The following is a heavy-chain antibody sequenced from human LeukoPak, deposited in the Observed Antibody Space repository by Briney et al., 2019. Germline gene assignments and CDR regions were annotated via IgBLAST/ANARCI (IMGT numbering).Heavy chain of an antibody. V-gene: IGHV3-23*01. J-gene: IGHJ2*01. CDR3: VRDSHVGHYPYWYFDL. D-gene: IGHD3-10*01. Sequence: PGGSLRLSCAASGFTFSSYVMSWVRQAPGKGLEWVSAISNSGDNTYYADSVKCRFTISRDNSKNTLYLQMNSLRAEDTALYYCVRDSHVGHYPYWYFDLWGRGTLVTVSS. CDR2: ISNSGDNT. CDR1: GFTFSSYV.